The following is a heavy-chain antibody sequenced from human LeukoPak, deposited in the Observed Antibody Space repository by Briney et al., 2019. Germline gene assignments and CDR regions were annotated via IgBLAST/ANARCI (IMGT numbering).Heavy chain of an antibody. V-gene: IGHV3-48*01. D-gene: IGHD7-27*01. CDR1: GFTFSSYS. CDR3: ARESITGDRDFDY. CDR2: ISSGSRTI. J-gene: IGHJ4*02. Sequence: GGSLRLSCAASGFTFSSYSMNWVRQAPGRGLELLSYISSGSRTIYYADSVKGRFTISRDNAKNSLYFQMNSLRVDDTAVYYCARESITGDRDFDYWGQGTLITVSS.